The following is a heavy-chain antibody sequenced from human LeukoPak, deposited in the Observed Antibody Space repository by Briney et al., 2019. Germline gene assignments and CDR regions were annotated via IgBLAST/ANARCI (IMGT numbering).Heavy chain of an antibody. Sequence: GGSLRLSCVTSGFSFTTHSMHWVRQAPGKGLEWMAVVSHDERNILYADSVRGRFTISRDNSKNTLYLQMNSLRAEDTAVYYCAKGAVAGYYYYMDVWGKGTTVTVSS. CDR2: VSHDERNI. V-gene: IGHV3-30-3*02. CDR1: GFSFTTHS. J-gene: IGHJ6*03. CDR3: AKGAVAGYYYYMDV. D-gene: IGHD6-19*01.